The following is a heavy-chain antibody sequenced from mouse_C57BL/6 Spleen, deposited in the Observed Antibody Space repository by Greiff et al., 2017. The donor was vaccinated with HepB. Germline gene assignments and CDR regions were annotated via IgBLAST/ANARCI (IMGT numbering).Heavy chain of an antibody. J-gene: IGHJ1*03. V-gene: IGHV8-8*01. CDR1: GFSLSTFGMG. CDR2: IWWDDDK. Sequence: QVTLKESGPGILQPSQTLSLTCSFSGFSLSTFGMGVGWIRQPSGKGLEWLAHIWWDDDKYYNPALKSRLTISKDTSKNQVFLKIANVDTADTATYYCARPHYYGSSYGWYFDVWGTGTTVTVSS. D-gene: IGHD1-1*01. CDR3: ARPHYYGSSYGWYFDV.